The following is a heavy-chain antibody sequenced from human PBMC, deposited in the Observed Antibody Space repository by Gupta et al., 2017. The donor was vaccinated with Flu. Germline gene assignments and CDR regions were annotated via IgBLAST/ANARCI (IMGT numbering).Heavy chain of an antibody. V-gene: IGHV1-18*01. J-gene: IGHJ5*02. D-gene: IGHD2-2*01. CDR3: ARDPVVPAAMGGYNWFDP. CDR2: ISAYNGNT. CDR1: GYTFTSYG. Sequence: QVQLVQSGAEVKKPGASVKVSCKASGYTFTSYGISWVRQAPGQGLEWMGGISAYNGNTNYAKKLQGRVTMTTDTSTSTADRELRSLRSDETAVYDCARDPVVPAAMGGYNWFDPGGQGTLVTVSS.